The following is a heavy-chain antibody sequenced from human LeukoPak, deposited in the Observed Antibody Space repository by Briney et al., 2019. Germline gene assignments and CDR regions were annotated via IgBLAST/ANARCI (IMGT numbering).Heavy chain of an antibody. CDR3: ARVGVGMYHFDH. J-gene: IGHJ4*02. V-gene: IGHV3-74*01. CDR1: GITLSTYW. D-gene: IGHD2-2*01. CDR2: INPDGSTT. Sequence: GGSLRLSCAASGITLSTYWMHWVRQAPGKGLVWVSRINPDGSTTTYADSVEGRFTISRDNAKNTLYLQMSSLRAEDTAVYYCARVGVGMYHFDHWGQGTLVTVSS.